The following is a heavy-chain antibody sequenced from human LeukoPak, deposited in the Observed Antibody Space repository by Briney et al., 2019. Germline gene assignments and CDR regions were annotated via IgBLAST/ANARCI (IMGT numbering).Heavy chain of an antibody. Sequence: SETLSLTCTVSGGSIGSYHWSWIRQPPGKGLEWIGYIYTSGNTHYNPSIESRVTISVDRSKNQLSLKLSSVTAADTAVYYCARRHCTNTVCPLDYWGQGTLVTVSS. CDR3: ARRHCTNTVCPLDY. D-gene: IGHD2-8*01. CDR1: GGSIGSYH. V-gene: IGHV4-4*09. J-gene: IGHJ4*02. CDR2: IYTSGNT.